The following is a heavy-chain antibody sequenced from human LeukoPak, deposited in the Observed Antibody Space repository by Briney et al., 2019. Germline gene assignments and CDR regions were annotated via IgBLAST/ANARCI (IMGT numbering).Heavy chain of an antibody. CDR2: IYYSGST. Sequence: SETLSLTCTVSGGPISSSSYYWGWIRQPPGKGLEWIGSIYYSGSTYYNPSLKSRVTISVDTSKNQFSLKLSSVTAADTAVYYCARVVPAAWFNGGNWFDPWGQGTLVTVSS. J-gene: IGHJ5*02. V-gene: IGHV4-39*01. D-gene: IGHD2-2*01. CDR1: GGPISSSSYY. CDR3: ARVVPAAWFNGGNWFDP.